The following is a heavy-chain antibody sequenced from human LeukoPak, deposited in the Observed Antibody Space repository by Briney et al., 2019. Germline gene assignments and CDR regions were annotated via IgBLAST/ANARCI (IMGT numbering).Heavy chain of an antibody. CDR2: VIPNSGAT. CDR3: ARDHDYGDYDAPGVFDI. J-gene: IGHJ3*02. CDR1: GYTFTDYY. Sequence: GASVRVSCKTSGYTFTDYYMHWVQQAPGQGLEWMGWVIPNSGATRYAQKFQGRVTMTRDTSITTAYMELSRLTSDDTAVYYCARDHDYGDYDAPGVFDIWGQGTMVTVSA. D-gene: IGHD4-17*01. V-gene: IGHV1-2*02.